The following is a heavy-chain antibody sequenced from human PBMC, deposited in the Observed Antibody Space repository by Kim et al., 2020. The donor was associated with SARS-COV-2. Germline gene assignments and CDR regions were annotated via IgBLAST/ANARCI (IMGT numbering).Heavy chain of an antibody. CDR1: GGSISSYY. CDR3: ARRLLGDYYYGMDV. Sequence: SETLSLTCTVSGGSISSYYWSWIRQPPGKGLEWIGYIYYSGSTNYNPSLKSRVTISVDTSKNQFSLKLSSVTAADTAVYYCARRLLGDYYYGMDVWGQGT. V-gene: IGHV4-59*08. CDR2: IYYSGST. J-gene: IGHJ6*02.